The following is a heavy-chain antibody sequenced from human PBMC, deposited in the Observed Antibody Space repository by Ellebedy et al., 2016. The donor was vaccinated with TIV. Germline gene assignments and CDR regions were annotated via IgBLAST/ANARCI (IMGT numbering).Heavy chain of an antibody. CDR2: INTDTGDR. CDR3: ARGTFLGYYYAMDV. V-gene: IGHV1-3*04. CDR1: GYTFTGYY. D-gene: IGHD2/OR15-2a*01. Sequence: ASVKVSCKASGYTFTGYYMHWVRQAPGQSLEWMGWINTDTGDRRHSEKFQDRVMITRDTSASTSYMELSSLRSEDTALYYCARGTFLGYYYAMDVWGQGTLVTVSS. J-gene: IGHJ6*02.